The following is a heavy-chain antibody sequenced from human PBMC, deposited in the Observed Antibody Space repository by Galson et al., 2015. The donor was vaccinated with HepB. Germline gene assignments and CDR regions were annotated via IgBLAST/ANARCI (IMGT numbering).Heavy chain of an antibody. D-gene: IGHD3-22*01. CDR2: IKSKTDGGTT. CDR1: GFTFSNAW. CDR3: TTEPYYYDSSGYIYPFDY. Sequence: SLRLSCAASGFTFSNAWMNWVRQAPGKGLEWVGRIKSKTDGGTTDYAAPVKGRFTISRDDSKNTLYLQMNSLKTEDTAVYYCTTEPYYYDSSGYIYPFDYWGQGTLVTVSS. V-gene: IGHV3-15*07. J-gene: IGHJ4*02.